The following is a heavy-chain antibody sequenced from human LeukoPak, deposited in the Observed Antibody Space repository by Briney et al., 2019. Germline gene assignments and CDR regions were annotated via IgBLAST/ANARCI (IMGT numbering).Heavy chain of an antibody. CDR1: GYTFTSYG. D-gene: IGHD6-6*01. CDR3: ARETGEQLGNTRGRYNWFDP. CDR2: ISAYNGNT. Sequence: ASVKVSCKASGYTFTSYGISWVRQAPGQGLEWMGWISAYNGNTNYAQKLQGRVTMTTDTSTSTAYMELRSLRSDDTAVYYCARETGEQLGNTRGRYNWFDPWGHGTLVTVPS. J-gene: IGHJ5*02. V-gene: IGHV1-18*01.